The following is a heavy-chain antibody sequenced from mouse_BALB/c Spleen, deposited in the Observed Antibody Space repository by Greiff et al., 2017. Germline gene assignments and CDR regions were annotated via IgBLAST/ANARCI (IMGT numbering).Heavy chain of an antibody. V-gene: IGHV6-6*02. CDR1: GFTFSNYW. CDR2: IRLKSNNYAT. CDR3: TRDYGNYLFAY. D-gene: IGHD2-1*01. Sequence: EVQLVESGGGLVQPGGSMKLSCVASGFTFSNYWMNWVRQSPEKGLEWVAEIRLKSNNYATHYAESVKGRFTISRDDSKSSVYLQMNNLRAEDTGIYYCTRDYGNYLFAYWGQGTLVTVSA. J-gene: IGHJ3*01.